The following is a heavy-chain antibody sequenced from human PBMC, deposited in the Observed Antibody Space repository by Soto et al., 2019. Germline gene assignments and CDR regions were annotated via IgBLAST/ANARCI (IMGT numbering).Heavy chain of an antibody. Sequence: PSETLSLTCTVSVGSMSSYYWSWIRQPPGKGLEWIGYVYYSGSTNYNPSLKSRVTISVDTSKNHFSLKLSSVTAADTAVYYCARGLRYNWNSFDYWGQGTLVTVSS. CDR3: ARGLRYNWNSFDY. CDR2: VYYSGST. V-gene: IGHV4-59*01. J-gene: IGHJ4*02. CDR1: VGSMSSYY. D-gene: IGHD1-20*01.